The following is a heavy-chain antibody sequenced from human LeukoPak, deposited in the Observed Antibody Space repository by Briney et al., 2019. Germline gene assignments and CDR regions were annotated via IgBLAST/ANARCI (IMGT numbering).Heavy chain of an antibody. CDR2: ISSSGSTI. D-gene: IGHD3-10*02. CDR3: AELGITMIGGV. CDR1: GFTFSSYE. Sequence: GSLRLSRSGPGFTFSSYEMNWGRQAPGKGLGWVSYISSSGSTIYYADSVKGRFTISRDNAKNSLYLQMNSLRAEDTAVYYCAELGITMIGGVWGKGTTVTISS. V-gene: IGHV3-48*03. J-gene: IGHJ6*04.